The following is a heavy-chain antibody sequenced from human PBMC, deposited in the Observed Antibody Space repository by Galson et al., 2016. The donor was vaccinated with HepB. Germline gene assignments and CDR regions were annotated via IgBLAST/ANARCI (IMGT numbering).Heavy chain of an antibody. Sequence: SLRLSCAASGFTFINYAMSWVRQAPGKGLEWVSGISGTDGRTLYADSVKGRFTISRDNSKNTLYLQMNSLRVDDTAVYYCAKGTTLQVHFGYFDHWGQGTLVTVSS. V-gene: IGHV3-23*01. CDR3: AKGTTLQVHFGYFDH. J-gene: IGHJ4*02. CDR2: ISGTDGRT. D-gene: IGHD1/OR15-1a*01. CDR1: GFTFINYA.